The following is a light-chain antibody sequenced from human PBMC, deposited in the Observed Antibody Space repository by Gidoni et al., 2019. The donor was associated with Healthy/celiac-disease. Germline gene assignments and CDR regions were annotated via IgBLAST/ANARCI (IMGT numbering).Light chain of an antibody. CDR3: QQYDNLPLT. V-gene: IGKV1-33*01. J-gene: IGKJ3*01. Sequence: IQMTQSPSSLSASVGDRVTITCQASQDISNYLNWYQQKPGKAPKLLIYDASNLETGVPSRFSGSGSGTDFTVTISSLQPEDIATYYCQQYDNLPLTFGPGTKVDIK. CDR1: QDISNY. CDR2: DAS.